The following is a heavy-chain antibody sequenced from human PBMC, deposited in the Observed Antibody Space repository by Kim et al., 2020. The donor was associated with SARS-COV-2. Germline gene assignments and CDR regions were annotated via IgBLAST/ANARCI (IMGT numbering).Heavy chain of an antibody. CDR3: AKGTAVAGRLFGY. D-gene: IGHD6-19*01. CDR1: GFTFSSYV. CDR2: ISGSGGST. V-gene: IGHV3-23*01. J-gene: IGHJ4*02. Sequence: GGSLRLSCAASGFTFSSYVMSWVRQAPGKGLEWVSLISGSGGSTYYADSVKGRFTISRDNSKNTLYLQMNSLRAEDTAVYYCAKGTAVAGRLFGYWGQGTLVTVSS.